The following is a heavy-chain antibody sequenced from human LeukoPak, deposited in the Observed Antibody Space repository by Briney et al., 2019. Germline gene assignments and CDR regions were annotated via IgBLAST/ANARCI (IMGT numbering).Heavy chain of an antibody. V-gene: IGHV1-46*01. CDR3: PREKKDTYFFDY. Sequence: GASVKVSCEASGYTFTNYYIHWLRQAPGQGLEWMGIINPGGAPTTYAQKFQARLIMTRDTSTSTVNMEVSGLTSDDTAVYYCPREKKDTYFFDYWGQGSLVIVSS. D-gene: IGHD2-15*01. CDR1: GYTFTNYY. J-gene: IGHJ4*02. CDR2: INPGGAPT.